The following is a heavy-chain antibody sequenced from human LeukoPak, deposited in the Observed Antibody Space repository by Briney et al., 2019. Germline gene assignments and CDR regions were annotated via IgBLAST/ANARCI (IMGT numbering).Heavy chain of an antibody. V-gene: IGHV4-4*07. D-gene: IGHD5-18*01. CDR1: GGSISSYY. J-gene: IGHJ4*02. CDR2: IYTSGST. Sequence: SETLSLTCTVSGGSISSYYWNWVRQPPGKGLEWIGRIYTSGSTNYNPYPKSRVTMSVDTSKNQFSLKLSSVTAADTAVYYCAREGYRYGFHYWGQGTLVTVSS. CDR3: AREGYRYGFHY.